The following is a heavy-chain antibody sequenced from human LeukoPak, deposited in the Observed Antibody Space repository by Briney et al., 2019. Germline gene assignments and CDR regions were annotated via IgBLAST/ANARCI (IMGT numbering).Heavy chain of an antibody. J-gene: IGHJ4*02. V-gene: IGHV4-59*01. CDR1: GGSISIYY. CDR3: ARDMGYDILTGCFDY. CDR2: VYPSGIT. Sequence: SETLSLTCTVSGGSISIYYWSWIRQPPGKGLEWIGYVYPSGITNYNPSLKSRVAVSIDPSKSQFSLKLNSVTAADTAVYYCARDMGYDILTGCFDYWGQGTLVTVSS. D-gene: IGHD3-9*01.